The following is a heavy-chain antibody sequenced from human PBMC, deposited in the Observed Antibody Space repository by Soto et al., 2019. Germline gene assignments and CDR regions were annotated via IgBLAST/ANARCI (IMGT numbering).Heavy chain of an antibody. CDR2: ISSSSSTI. CDR1: GFTFSSYS. Sequence: GGSLRLSCAASGFTFSSYSMNWVRQAPGKGLEWVSYISSSSSTIYYADSVKGRFTISRDNAKNSLYLQMNSLRAENTAVYYCARDQGGYDYYFDYWGQGTLVTVSS. J-gene: IGHJ4*02. D-gene: IGHD5-12*01. CDR3: ARDQGGYDYYFDY. V-gene: IGHV3-48*01.